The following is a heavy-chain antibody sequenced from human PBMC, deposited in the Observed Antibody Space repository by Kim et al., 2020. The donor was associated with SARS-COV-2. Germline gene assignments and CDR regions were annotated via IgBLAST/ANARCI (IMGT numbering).Heavy chain of an antibody. D-gene: IGHD3-22*01. J-gene: IGHJ4*02. CDR1: AYSFNIYW. Sequence: GESLKIPCKASAYSFNIYWIAWVRQMPGKCLEWMGIIYSGDSDTKYSPSFQGQVTISADRSNSTTYLQWSGLKASDSALYFCARRHSGGYYYDYWGQGTRVTVSS. V-gene: IGHV5-51*01. CDR3: ARRHSGGYYYDY. CDR2: IYSGDSDT.